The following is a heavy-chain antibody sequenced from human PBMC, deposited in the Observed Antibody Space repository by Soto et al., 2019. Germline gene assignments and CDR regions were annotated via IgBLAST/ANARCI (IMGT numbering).Heavy chain of an antibody. CDR2: ISSSGSTI. D-gene: IGHD6-6*01. V-gene: IGHV3-48*03. J-gene: IGHJ6*02. Sequence: EVQLVESGGGLVQPGGSLRLSCAASGFTFSSYEMNWVRQAPGKGLEWVSYISSSGSTIYYADSVKGRFTISRDNAKNSLYLQMNSLRAEDTAVYYCAREYSSSLSVVYGMDVWGQGTTVTVSS. CDR1: GFTFSSYE. CDR3: AREYSSSLSVVYGMDV.